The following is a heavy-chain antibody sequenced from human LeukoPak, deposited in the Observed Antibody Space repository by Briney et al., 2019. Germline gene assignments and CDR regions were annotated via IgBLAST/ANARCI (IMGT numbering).Heavy chain of an antibody. V-gene: IGHV1-8*01. Sequence: ASVKVSCKASGYTFTSYDINWVRQATGQGLEWMGWMNPNSGNTGYAQKFQGRVTMTRNTSISTAYMELSSLRSEDTAVYYCARGLYYYDSSGYGEDHDYWGPGTLVTVSS. CDR3: ARGLYYYDSSGYGEDHDY. D-gene: IGHD3-22*01. CDR2: MNPNSGNT. J-gene: IGHJ4*02. CDR1: GYTFTSYD.